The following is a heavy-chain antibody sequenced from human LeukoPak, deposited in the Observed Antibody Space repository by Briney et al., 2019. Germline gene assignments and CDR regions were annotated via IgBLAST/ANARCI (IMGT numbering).Heavy chain of an antibody. CDR3: ARDGLPAASPGIKYWYFDL. V-gene: IGHV3-7*01. Sequence: GGSLRLSCAAPGFTFNSYLMSWVRQAPGKGLEWVANIKQDGSEKYYMDSVKGRFTISRDNAKNSLYLQMNSLRAEDTAVYYCARDGLPAASPGIKYWYFDLWGRGTLVTVSS. CDR1: GFTFNSYL. CDR2: IKQDGSEK. J-gene: IGHJ2*01. D-gene: IGHD2-2*01.